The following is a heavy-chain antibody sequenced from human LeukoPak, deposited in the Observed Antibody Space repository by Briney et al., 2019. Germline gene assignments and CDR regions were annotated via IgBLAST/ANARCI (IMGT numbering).Heavy chain of an antibody. CDR1: GYTFSSYG. D-gene: IGHD6-13*01. V-gene: IGHV1-18*01. CDR2: ISGYNGNT. CDR3: ARQSAGSNWNWYFDL. J-gene: IGHJ2*01. Sequence: ASVKVSCKTSGYTFSSYGTSWVRQAPGQGLEWLGRISGYNGNTNYARKLQGRVTMTTDTSTSTVYMELRSLRSDDTAVYFCARQSAGSNWNWYFDLWGRGTLVIVSS.